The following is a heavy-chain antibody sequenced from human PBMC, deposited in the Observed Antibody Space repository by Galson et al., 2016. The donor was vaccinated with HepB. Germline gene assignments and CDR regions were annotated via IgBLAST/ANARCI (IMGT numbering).Heavy chain of an antibody. Sequence: SLRLSCAASGFTFSGCWMHWVRQSPGKGLEWVSRINGDGRSTTYADSVKGRFTISRDNAKSTLHLQMNSLRPDDTAFYYCTKGLPYGTTWVGAFDYWGQGVLVTVSS. V-gene: IGHV3-74*03. D-gene: IGHD3-10*01. CDR3: TKGLPYGTTWVGAFDY. CDR1: GFTFSGCW. J-gene: IGHJ4*02. CDR2: INGDGRST.